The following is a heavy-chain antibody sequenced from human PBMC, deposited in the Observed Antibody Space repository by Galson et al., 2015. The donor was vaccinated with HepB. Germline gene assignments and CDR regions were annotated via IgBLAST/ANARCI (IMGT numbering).Heavy chain of an antibody. CDR1: GFTFSNAW. CDR2: IKSKTDGGTT. CDR3: TTRGYYDFWSGYSKDYYYYMDV. Sequence: SLRLSCAASGFTFSNAWMSWVRQAPGKGLEWVGRIKSKTDGGTTDYAAPVKGRFTISRDDSKNTLYLQMNSLKTEDTAVYYCTTRGYYDFWSGYSKDYYYYMDVWGKGTTVTVSS. J-gene: IGHJ6*03. V-gene: IGHV3-15*01. D-gene: IGHD3-3*01.